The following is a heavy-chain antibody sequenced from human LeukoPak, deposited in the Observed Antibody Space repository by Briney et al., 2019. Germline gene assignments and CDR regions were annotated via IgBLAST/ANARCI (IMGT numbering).Heavy chain of an antibody. V-gene: IGHV4-31*03. D-gene: IGHD3-22*01. Sequence: SETLSLTCTVSGGSISSGGYYWSWIRQHPGKGLEWIGYIYYSGSTYYNPSLKSRVTISVDTSKNQFSLKLSSVTAADTAVYYCARGRPYDSSGYYPDAFDIWGQGTMVTVSS. CDR1: GGSISSGGYY. CDR3: ARGRPYDSSGYYPDAFDI. CDR2: IYYSGST. J-gene: IGHJ3*02.